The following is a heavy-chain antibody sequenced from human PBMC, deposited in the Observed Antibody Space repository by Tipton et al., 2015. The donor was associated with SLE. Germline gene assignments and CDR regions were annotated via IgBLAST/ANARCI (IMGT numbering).Heavy chain of an antibody. Sequence: TLSLTGAVYGGSFSGYYWSWIRQPPGKGLEWIGEINHSGSTNYNPALKSRVTISVDTSKNQLSLNMISVTAADTAVYYCARCRGWYGMDVWGQGTTGTVSS. CDR2: INHSGST. CDR3: ARCRGWYGMDV. V-gene: IGHV4-34*01. CDR1: GGSFSGYY. D-gene: IGHD2-15*01. J-gene: IGHJ6*02.